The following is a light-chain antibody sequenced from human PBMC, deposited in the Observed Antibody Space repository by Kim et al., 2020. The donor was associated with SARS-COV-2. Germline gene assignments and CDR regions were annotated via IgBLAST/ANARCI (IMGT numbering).Light chain of an antibody. V-gene: IGLV3-1*01. CDR1: KLGDKY. CDR3: QAWDSSTVV. CDR2: QDS. Sequence: VSPGQTASITCAGDKLGDKYACWYQQKPGQSPVLVIYQDSKRPSGIPARFSGSNSGNTATLTISGTQAMDEADYYCQAWDSSTVVFGGGTQLTVL. J-gene: IGLJ2*01.